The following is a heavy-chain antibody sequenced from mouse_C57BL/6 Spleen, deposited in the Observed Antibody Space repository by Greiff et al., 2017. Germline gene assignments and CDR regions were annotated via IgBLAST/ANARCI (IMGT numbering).Heavy chain of an antibody. CDR3: AREEIYYDYDGAWFAY. J-gene: IGHJ3*01. V-gene: IGHV1-81*01. Sequence: QVQLQQSGAELARPGASVKLSCKASGYTFTSYGISWLKQRTGQGLEWIGELYPRSGNTYYNEKFKGKATLTADKSSSTAYMELRSLTSEDSAVYFCAREEIYYDYDGAWFAYWGQGTLVTVSA. CDR2: LYPRSGNT. D-gene: IGHD2-4*01. CDR1: GYTFTSYG.